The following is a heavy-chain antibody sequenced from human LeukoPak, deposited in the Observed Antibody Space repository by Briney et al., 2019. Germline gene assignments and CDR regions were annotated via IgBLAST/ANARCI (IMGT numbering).Heavy chain of an antibody. CDR2: IYTSGST. D-gene: IGHD4-17*01. V-gene: IGHV4-4*07. CDR3: ARDSTRGRMTTVTTARSNWYFDL. Sequence: PSETLSLTCTVSGGSISSYYWSWIRQPAGKGLEWIGRIYTSGSTNYNPSLKSRVTMSVDTSKNQFSLKLSSVTAADTAVYYCARDSTRGRMTTVTTARSNWYFDLWGRGTLVTVSS. J-gene: IGHJ2*01. CDR1: GGSISSYY.